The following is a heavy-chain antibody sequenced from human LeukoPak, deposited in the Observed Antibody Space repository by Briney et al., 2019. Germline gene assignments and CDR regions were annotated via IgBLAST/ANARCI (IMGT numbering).Heavy chain of an antibody. CDR3: AKAAAAPGFDF. J-gene: IGHJ4*02. CDR2: VSGSGDRM. D-gene: IGHD6-13*01. Sequence: GGSLRLSCAASGFTSSSYALNWVRQAPGKGLEWVATVSGSGDRMYHADSVKGRFTISRDNSKNTIYLQMNSLRAEDTALYYCAKAAAAPGFDFWGQGALVTVSS. V-gene: IGHV3-23*01. CDR1: GFTSSSYA.